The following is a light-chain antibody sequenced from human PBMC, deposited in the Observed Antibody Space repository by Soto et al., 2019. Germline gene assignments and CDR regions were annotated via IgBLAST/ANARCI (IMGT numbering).Light chain of an antibody. J-gene: IGLJ2*01. CDR2: AND. Sequence: QSVLTQPPSVSAAPGQTITISCSGSSSNIGKNYVAWYQQLPGTAPKLLIYANDRRPSGIPDRFSGSKSGTSATLGITGLQTGDEADYYCGTWDNSLSTHVVFGGGTKLTVL. CDR3: GTWDNSLSTHVV. V-gene: IGLV1-51*01. CDR1: SSNIGKNY.